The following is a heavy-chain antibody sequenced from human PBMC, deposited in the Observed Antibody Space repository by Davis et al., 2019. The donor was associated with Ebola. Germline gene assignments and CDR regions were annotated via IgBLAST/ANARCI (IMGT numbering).Heavy chain of an antibody. CDR1: GFTFSRYA. CDR2: ITTDGSST. V-gene: IGHV3-64D*06. Sequence: PGGSLRLSCSASGFTFSRYAMHWVRQAPGKGLEYISAITTDGSSTYYADSVRGRFTISRDNSKYTLYLQMSGLRAEDTAVYYCVKDLSLKLVGYFDYWGQGTRVTVSS. J-gene: IGHJ4*02. CDR3: VKDLSLKLVGYFDY. D-gene: IGHD2-15*01.